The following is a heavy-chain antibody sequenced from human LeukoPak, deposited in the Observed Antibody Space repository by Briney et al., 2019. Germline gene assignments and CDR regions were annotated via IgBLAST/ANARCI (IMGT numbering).Heavy chain of an antibody. CDR1: GFTFYDYA. J-gene: IGHJ4*02. V-gene: IGHV3-9*01. CDR2: IGYRTGVI. Sequence: GGSLRLSCAASGFTFYDYAMHWVRQAPGKGLEWVSGIGYRTGVIDHADSVKGRFTISRDNAKNSLYLQMNSLRPEDTAFYYCVKGIDRTKTPAWGYYFDRWGQGTLVTVSS. CDR3: VKGIDRTKTPAWGYYFDR. D-gene: IGHD1-14*01.